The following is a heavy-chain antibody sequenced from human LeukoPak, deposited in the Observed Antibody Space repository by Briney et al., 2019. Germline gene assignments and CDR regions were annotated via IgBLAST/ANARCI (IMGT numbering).Heavy chain of an antibody. V-gene: IGHV3-9*01. CDR1: GFTFDDYA. D-gene: IGHD3-16*02. J-gene: IGHJ4*02. CDR3: AKDSAHMITFGGVIVD. CDR2: ISWNSGSI. Sequence: GGSLRLSCAASGFTFDDYAMHWVRHAPGKGLEWVSGISWNSGSIGYADSVKGRFTISRDNAKNSLYLQMNSLRAEDTALYYCAKDSAHMITFGGVIVDWGQGTLVTVSS.